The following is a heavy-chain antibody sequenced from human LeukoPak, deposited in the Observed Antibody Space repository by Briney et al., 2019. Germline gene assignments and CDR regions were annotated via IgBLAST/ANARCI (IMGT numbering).Heavy chain of an antibody. CDR1: GGSISSYY. CDR3: ARWDRIAAHKPYYGMDV. V-gene: IGHV4-59*08. Sequence: SETLSLTCTVSGGSISSYYWSWIRQPPGKGLEWIGYIYYSGSTNYNPSLKSRVTTSVDTSKNQFSLKLSSVTAADTAVYYCARWDRIAAHKPYYGMDVWGQGTTVTVSS. CDR2: IYYSGST. J-gene: IGHJ6*02. D-gene: IGHD6-6*01.